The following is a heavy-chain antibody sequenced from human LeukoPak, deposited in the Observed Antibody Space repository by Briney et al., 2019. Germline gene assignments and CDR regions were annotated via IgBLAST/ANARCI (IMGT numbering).Heavy chain of an antibody. CDR3: ARPRWLQYFGY. J-gene: IGHJ4*02. Sequence: KASETLSLTCTVSGGSISSYYWSWIRQPPGKGLEWIGYIYYSGSTNYNPSLKSRVTISVDTSKNQFSLKLSSVTAADTAVYYCARPRWLQYFGYWGQGTLVTVSS. V-gene: IGHV4-59*12. CDR1: GGSISSYY. D-gene: IGHD5-24*01. CDR2: IYYSGST.